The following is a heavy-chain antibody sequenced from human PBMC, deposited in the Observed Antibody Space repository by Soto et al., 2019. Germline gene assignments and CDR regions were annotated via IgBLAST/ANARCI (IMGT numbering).Heavy chain of an antibody. V-gene: IGHV4-59*08. CDR2: MGYNGFT. CDR3: ARQGFGALHGLVDV. D-gene: IGHD3-10*01. J-gene: IGHJ6*02. CDR1: GGAMNNYY. Sequence: QVQLQESGPGLVKPSETLSLTCTISGGAMNNYYCSWFRQPRGQGLEWIGYMGYNGFTRYNPSLRSRVAISLDTAKTQFSLNLSSVTAADTALSYCARQGFGALHGLVDVWGQGITVTVSS.